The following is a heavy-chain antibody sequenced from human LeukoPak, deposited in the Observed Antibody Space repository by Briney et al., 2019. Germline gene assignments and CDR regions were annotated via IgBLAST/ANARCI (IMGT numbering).Heavy chain of an antibody. CDR1: GGSISNDY. CDR2: IFYSGST. CDR3: AREARDGYNYYSDY. J-gene: IGHJ4*02. V-gene: IGHV4-59*01. Sequence: SETLSLTCTVSGGSISNDYWSWIRQPPGKGLEWIGYIFYSGSTNYNPSLKSRVTMSVDTSKNQFSLKLSSVTAADTAVYYCAREARDGYNYYSDYWGQGTLVTVSS. D-gene: IGHD5-24*01.